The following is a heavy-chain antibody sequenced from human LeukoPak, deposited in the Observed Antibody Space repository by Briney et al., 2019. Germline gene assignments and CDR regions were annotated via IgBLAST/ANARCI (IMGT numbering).Heavy chain of an antibody. Sequence: GGSLRLSCAVSEFSVSSNYMNWVRQAPGKGLEWVSVIYSGGATYYADSVRGRFTISRDNSKNMVSLQMTSLGAEDAAVYYCARGRFSGPDDYWGQGTLVTVSS. V-gene: IGHV3-53*01. CDR3: ARGRFSGPDDY. J-gene: IGHJ4*02. CDR1: EFSVSSNY. CDR2: IYSGGAT. D-gene: IGHD6-19*01.